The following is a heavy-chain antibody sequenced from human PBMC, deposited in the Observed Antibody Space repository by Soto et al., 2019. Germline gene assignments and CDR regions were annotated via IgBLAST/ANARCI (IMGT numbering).Heavy chain of an antibody. CDR3: ARDRLNIVVVPAGTDYYYYGKDV. D-gene: IGHD2-2*01. J-gene: IGHJ6*02. CDR1: GFTFISYA. V-gene: IGHV3-30-3*01. Sequence: GGSLRLSCAASGFTFISYAMHWVRQAPGKGLEWVAVISYDGSNKYYADSVKGRFTISRDNSKNTLYLQMNSLRAEDTAVYYCARDRLNIVVVPAGTDYYYYGKDVWGQGTTVTVS. CDR2: ISYDGSNK.